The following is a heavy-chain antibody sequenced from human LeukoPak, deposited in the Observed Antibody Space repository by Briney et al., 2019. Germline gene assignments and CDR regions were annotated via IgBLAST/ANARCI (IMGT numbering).Heavy chain of an antibody. CDR3: ARGGAVAGLY. D-gene: IGHD6-19*01. V-gene: IGHV3-48*03. J-gene: IGHJ4*02. CDR1: GFTFSSYA. CDR2: ISSSGNTV. Sequence: HTGGSLRLSCAVSGFTFSSYAMNWVRQAPGKGLEWVSYISSSGNTVYYPDSVKGRFTISRDNAKNSLYPQMNSLKGEDTAVYYCARGGAVAGLYWGQGTLVTVSS.